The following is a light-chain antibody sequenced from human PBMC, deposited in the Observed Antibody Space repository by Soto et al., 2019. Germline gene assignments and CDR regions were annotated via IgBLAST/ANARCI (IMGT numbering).Light chain of an antibody. CDR3: AAWDDSLNGL. CDR2: SNN. CDR1: SSNIGSNT. J-gene: IGLJ2*01. Sequence: QSVLTQPPSASGTPGQRVTISCSGSSSNIGSNTVNWYQQLPGTAPKLLIYSNNQRPSGVPDRFSGSKSGTSASLAISGLQSEDEAAYYCAAWDDSLNGLFGGGTKLTVL. V-gene: IGLV1-44*01.